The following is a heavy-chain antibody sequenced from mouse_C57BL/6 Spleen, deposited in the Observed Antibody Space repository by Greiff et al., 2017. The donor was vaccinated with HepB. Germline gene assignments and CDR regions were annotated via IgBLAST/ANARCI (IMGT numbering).Heavy chain of an antibody. J-gene: IGHJ3*01. CDR3: TRWWLGAWFAY. D-gene: IGHD1-1*02. CDR2: IDPETGGT. Sequence: QVQLQQSGAELVRPGASVTLSCKASGYTFTDYEMHWVKQTPVHGLEWIGAIDPETGGTAYNQKFKGKAILTADKSSSTAYMELRSLTSEDSAVYYCTRWWLGAWFAYWGHGTLVTVSA. CDR1: GYTFTDYE. V-gene: IGHV1-15*01.